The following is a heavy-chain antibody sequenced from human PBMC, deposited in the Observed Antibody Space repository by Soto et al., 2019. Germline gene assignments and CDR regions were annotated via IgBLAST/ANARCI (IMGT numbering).Heavy chain of an antibody. CDR1: GGSISSYY. CDR2: IYFSGST. Sequence: SETVSLTCTVSGGSISSYYWSWIRQPPGKGLEWIGYIYFSGSTNYNPSLKSRVTISVDTSKNQFSLKLSSVTAADTAVYYCAREITGTTTYWFDPWGQGTLVTVS. J-gene: IGHJ5*02. D-gene: IGHD1-7*01. CDR3: AREITGTTTYWFDP. V-gene: IGHV4-59*01.